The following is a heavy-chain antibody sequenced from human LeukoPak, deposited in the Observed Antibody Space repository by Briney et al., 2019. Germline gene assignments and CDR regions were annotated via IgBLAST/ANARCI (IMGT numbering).Heavy chain of an antibody. CDR1: GGAFRGYY. Sequence: KPSETPFLTRAVYGGAFRGYYWGWIPPPPRKGLEWVWGIKHSGSTNYNPSLKSRVTISVDTSKNQFSLKLSSVTAADTAVYYCARGRLEQQLVSYYYYGMDVWGKGTTVTVSS. CDR2: IKHSGST. D-gene: IGHD6-13*01. CDR3: ARGRLEQQLVSYYYYGMDV. J-gene: IGHJ6*04. V-gene: IGHV4-34*01.